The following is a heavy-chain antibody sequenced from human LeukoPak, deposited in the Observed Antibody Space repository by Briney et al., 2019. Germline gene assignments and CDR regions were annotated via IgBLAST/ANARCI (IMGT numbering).Heavy chain of an antibody. Sequence: SQSLSLTCTVSGGSISSGSYYWSWIRQPARKGLEWIGRIYTSGSTNYNPSLKSRVTISVDTSKNQFSLKLSSVTAADTAVYYCARAARNDYYDSSGYYGGILYYFDYWGQGTLVTVSS. J-gene: IGHJ4*02. V-gene: IGHV4-61*02. CDR2: IYTSGST. CDR3: ARAARNDYYDSSGYYGGILYYFDY. D-gene: IGHD3-22*01. CDR1: GGSISSGSYY.